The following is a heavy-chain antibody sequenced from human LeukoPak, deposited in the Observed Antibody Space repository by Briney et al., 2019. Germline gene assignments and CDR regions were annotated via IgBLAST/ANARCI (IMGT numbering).Heavy chain of an antibody. J-gene: IGHJ5*02. V-gene: IGHV1-69*05. CDR3: ARGRSSSNRWWFDP. Sequence: SVKVSCKASGYTFTSYGISWVRQAPGQGLEWMGGIIPIFGTANYAQKFQGRVTITTDESTSTAYMELSSLRSEDTAVYYCARGRSSSNRWWFDPWGQGTLVTVSS. CDR2: IIPIFGTA. D-gene: IGHD6-6*01. CDR1: GYTFTSYG.